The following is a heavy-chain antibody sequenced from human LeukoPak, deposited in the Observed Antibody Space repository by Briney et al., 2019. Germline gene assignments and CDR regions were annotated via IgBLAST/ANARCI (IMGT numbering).Heavy chain of an antibody. CDR3: AKALKAVAATYYYGMDV. D-gene: IGHD6-19*01. V-gene: IGHV3-23*01. Sequence: GGSLRLSCAASGFTFSSYAMSWVRQAPGKGLEWVSAISGSGGSTYYADSVKGRFTISRDNSKNTLYLQMNSLRAEDTAVYYCAKALKAVAATYYYGMDVWGQGTTVTVSS. CDR1: GFTFSSYA. J-gene: IGHJ6*02. CDR2: ISGSGGST.